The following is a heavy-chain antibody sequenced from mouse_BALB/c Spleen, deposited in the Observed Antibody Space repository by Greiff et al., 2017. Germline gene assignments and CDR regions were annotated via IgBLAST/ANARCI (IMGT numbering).Heavy chain of an antibody. J-gene: IGHJ4*01. D-gene: IGHD1-3*01. CDR2: IWTGGGT. Sequence: QVQLQQSGPGLVAPSQSLSITCTVSGFSLTSYDISWIRQPPGKGLEWLGVIWTGGGTNYNSAFMSRLSISKDNSKSQVFLKMNSLQTDDTAIYYCVRSGNPYYYAMDYWGQGTSVTVSS. CDR3: VRSGNPYYYAMDY. CDR1: GFSLTSYD. V-gene: IGHV2-9-2*01.